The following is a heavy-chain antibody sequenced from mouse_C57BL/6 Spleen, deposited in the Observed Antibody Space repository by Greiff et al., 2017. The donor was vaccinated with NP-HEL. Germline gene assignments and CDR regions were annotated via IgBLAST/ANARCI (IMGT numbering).Heavy chain of an antibody. V-gene: IGHV1-7*01. CDR3: AREDDYYGSRPAWFAY. Sequence: QVQLKESGAELAKPGASVKLSCKASGYTFTSYWMHWVKQRPGQGLEWIGYINPSSGYTKYNQKFKDKATLTADKSSSTAYMQLSSLTYEDAAVYYCAREDDYYGSRPAWFAYWGQGTLVTVSA. D-gene: IGHD1-1*01. J-gene: IGHJ3*01. CDR2: INPSSGYT. CDR1: GYTFTSYW.